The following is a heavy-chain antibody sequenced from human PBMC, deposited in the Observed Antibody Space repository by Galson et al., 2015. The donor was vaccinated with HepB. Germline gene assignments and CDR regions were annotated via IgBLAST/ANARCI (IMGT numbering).Heavy chain of an antibody. V-gene: IGHV1-46*01. CDR2: INPSGGST. J-gene: IGHJ3*02. D-gene: IGHD2-15*01. CDR3: ARDPERIVVVVAAHDAFDI. Sequence: SVKVSCKASGYTFTSYYMHWVRQAPGQGLEWMGIINPSGGSTSYAQKFQGRVTMTRDTSTSTVYMELSSLRSEDTAVYYCARDPERIVVVVAAHDAFDIWGQGTMVTVSS. CDR1: GYTFTSYY.